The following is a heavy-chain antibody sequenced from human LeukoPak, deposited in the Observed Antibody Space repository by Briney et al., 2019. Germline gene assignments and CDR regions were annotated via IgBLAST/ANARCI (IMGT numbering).Heavy chain of an antibody. D-gene: IGHD1-26*01. CDR3: TTLYSGSYSLDY. V-gene: IGHV3-23*01. Sequence: GGSLRLSCAASGFSFSNYGMSWVRQAPGKGLEWVSGISGSGSSTYYADSVKGRFTISRDNSKNTLYLQMNSLKTEDTAVYYCTTLYSGSYSLDYWGQGTLVTVSS. J-gene: IGHJ4*02. CDR2: ISGSGSST. CDR1: GFSFSNYG.